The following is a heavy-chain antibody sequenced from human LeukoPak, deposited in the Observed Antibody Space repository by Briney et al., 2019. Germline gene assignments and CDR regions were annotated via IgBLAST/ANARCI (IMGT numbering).Heavy chain of an antibody. V-gene: IGHV4-34*01. CDR3: ARGSTIAAAGSLDY. CDR2: INHSGST. CDR1: GGPFSGYY. Sequence: SETLSLTCAVYGGPFSGYYWSWIRQPPGKGLEWIGEINHSGSTNYNPSLKSRVTISVDTSKNQFSLKLSSVTAADTAVYYCARGSTIAAAGSLDYWGQGTLVTVSS. J-gene: IGHJ4*02. D-gene: IGHD6-13*01.